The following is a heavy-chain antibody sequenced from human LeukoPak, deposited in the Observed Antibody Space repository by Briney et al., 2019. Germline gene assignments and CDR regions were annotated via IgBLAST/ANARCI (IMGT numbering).Heavy chain of an antibody. J-gene: IGHJ3*02. V-gene: IGHV1-18*01. CDR3: ARDLSQYCSGGSCYFFGPHVDAFDI. CDR1: GYTFTSYG. CDR2: ISAYNGNT. D-gene: IGHD2-15*01. Sequence: GASVKVSCKASGYTFTSYGISWVRQAPGQGLEWMGWISAYNGNTNYAQKLQGRVTMTTDTSTSTAYMELRSLRSDDTAVYYCARDLSQYCSGGSCYFFGPHVDAFDIWGQGTMVTVSS.